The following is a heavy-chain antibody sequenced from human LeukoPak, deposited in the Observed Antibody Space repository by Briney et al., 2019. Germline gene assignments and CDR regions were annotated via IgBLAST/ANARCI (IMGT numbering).Heavy chain of an antibody. CDR3: AREDTAMVNYYGMDV. CDR2: ISSSSYI. CDR1: GFTFSSYS. Sequence: GGSPRLSCAASGFTFSSYSMNWVRQAPGKGLEWVSSISSSSYIYYADSVKGRFTISRDNAKNSLYLQMNSLRAEDTAVYYCAREDTAMVNYYGMDVWGQGTTVTVSS. J-gene: IGHJ6*02. V-gene: IGHV3-21*01. D-gene: IGHD5-18*01.